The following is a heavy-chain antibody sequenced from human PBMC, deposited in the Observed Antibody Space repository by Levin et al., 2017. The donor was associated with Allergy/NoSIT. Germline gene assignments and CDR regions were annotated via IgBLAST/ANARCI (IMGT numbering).Heavy chain of an antibody. Sequence: SQTLSLTCSVSGGSVSSGTYYWSWIRRPPGKGLEWIGYVNYRGVTKYNPSLKSRVTISLDTSKNEFSLKATSVTAADTAVYYCARNRIIVSGGNDYYYGMDVWGQGTTVTVSS. J-gene: IGHJ6*02. CDR2: VNYRGVT. D-gene: IGHD5/OR15-5a*01. V-gene: IGHV4-61*01. CDR3: ARNRIIVSGGNDYYYGMDV. CDR1: GGSVSSGTYY.